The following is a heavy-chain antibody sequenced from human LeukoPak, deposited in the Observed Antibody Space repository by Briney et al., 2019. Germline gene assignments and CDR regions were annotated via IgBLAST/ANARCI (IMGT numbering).Heavy chain of an antibody. V-gene: IGHV4-39*07. J-gene: IGHJ4*02. CDR3: ARVTRAAAGTWEVRIFDY. CDR1: GGSISSSSYY. Sequence: SETLSLTCTVSGGSISSSSYYWGWIRQPPGKGLEWIGSIYYSGSTYYNPSLKSRVTISVDTSKNQFSLKLSSVTAADTAVYYCARVTRAAAGTWEVRIFDYWGQGTLVTVSS. D-gene: IGHD6-13*01. CDR2: IYYSGST.